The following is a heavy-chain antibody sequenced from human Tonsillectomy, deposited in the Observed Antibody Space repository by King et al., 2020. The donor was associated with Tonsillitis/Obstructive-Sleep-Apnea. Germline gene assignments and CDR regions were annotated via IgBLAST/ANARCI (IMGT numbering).Heavy chain of an antibody. D-gene: IGHD2-8*01. CDR1: GGSISSYC. J-gene: IGHJ3*02. CDR2: FDYSGNT. CDR3: AREGAVMNAFDI. V-gene: IGHV4-59*01. Sequence: QLQESGPGLVKPSETLSLTCTVSGGSISSYCWTWIRQPPGKGLEWIGYFDYSGNTNYNPSLKSRVTISVDTSKSQFSLNLSPVTAADTAVYHCAREGAVMNAFDIWGQGTMVTVSS.